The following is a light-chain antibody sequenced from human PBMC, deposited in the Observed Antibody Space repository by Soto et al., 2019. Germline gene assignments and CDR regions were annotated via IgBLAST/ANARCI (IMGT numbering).Light chain of an antibody. Sequence: EIVMSQSPSTVSLSQGERATLSCRASQSVSYYLAWYQQKPGQAPRLLIYGASTRATGIPARFSGSGSGTEFTLTISSLQSEDFAVYYCQQYNNWWTFGQGTKV. V-gene: IGKV3-15*01. CDR3: QQYNNWWT. CDR1: QSVSYY. J-gene: IGKJ1*01. CDR2: GAS.